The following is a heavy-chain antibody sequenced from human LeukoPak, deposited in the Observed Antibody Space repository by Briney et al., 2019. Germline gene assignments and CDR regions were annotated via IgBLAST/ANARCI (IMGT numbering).Heavy chain of an antibody. CDR3: ASDYGGQPGAFDI. V-gene: IGHV4-30-2*01. CDR1: GGSISSGGYS. Sequence: SETLSLTCAVSGGSISSGGYSWSWIRQPPGKGLEWIGYIYHSGSTYYNPSLKSRVTISVDRSKNQFSLKLSSVTAADTAVYYCASDYGGQPGAFDIWGQGTMVTVSS. J-gene: IGHJ3*02. CDR2: IYHSGST. D-gene: IGHD4-23*01.